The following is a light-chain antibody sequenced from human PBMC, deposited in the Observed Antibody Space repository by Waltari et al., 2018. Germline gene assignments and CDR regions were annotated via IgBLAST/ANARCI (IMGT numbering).Light chain of an antibody. Sequence: QSVLTQPPSASGTPGQRVTISCSGRRSTIGSNTVNWYQQLPGTAPKLLIYSNNQRPSGVPDRFSGSKSGTSASLAISGLQSEDEADYYCAAWDDSLNGYVFGTGTKVSVL. V-gene: IGLV1-44*01. J-gene: IGLJ1*01. CDR1: RSTIGSNT. CDR3: AAWDDSLNGYV. CDR2: SNN.